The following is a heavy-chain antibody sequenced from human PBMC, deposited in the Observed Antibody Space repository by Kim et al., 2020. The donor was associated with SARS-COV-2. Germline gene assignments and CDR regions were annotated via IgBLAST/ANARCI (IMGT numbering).Heavy chain of an antibody. V-gene: IGHV3-13*01. Sequence: GGSLRLSCAASGFTFSSYDMHWVRQATGKGLEWVSAIGTAGDTYYPGSVKGRFTISRENAKNSLYLQMNSLRAGDTAVYYCARGLPYNYYDSSGYIMGHAFDIWGQGTMVTVSS. J-gene: IGHJ3*02. CDR3: ARGLPYNYYDSSGYIMGHAFDI. CDR1: GFTFSSYD. D-gene: IGHD3-22*01. CDR2: IGTAGDT.